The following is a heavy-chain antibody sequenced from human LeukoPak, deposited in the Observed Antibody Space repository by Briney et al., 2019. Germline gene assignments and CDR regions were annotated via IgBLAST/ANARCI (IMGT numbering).Heavy chain of an antibody. CDR1: GYTFTSYD. Sequence: SVKVSCKASGYTFTSYDINWVRQATGKGLEGMGWMTPNSGNTGYAQKFQGRVTMTRNTSISTAYMELSSLRSEDTAVYYCARATKGYYYGSGSPPSYWGQGTLVTVSS. CDR2: MTPNSGNT. J-gene: IGHJ4*02. D-gene: IGHD3-10*01. CDR3: ARATKGYYYGSGSPPSY. V-gene: IGHV1-8*01.